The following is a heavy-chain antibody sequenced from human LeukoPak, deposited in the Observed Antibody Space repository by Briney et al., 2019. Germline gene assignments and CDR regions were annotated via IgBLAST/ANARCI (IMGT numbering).Heavy chain of an antibody. CDR3: ARDAYSNYPLDY. D-gene: IGHD4-11*01. J-gene: IGHJ4*02. Sequence: PGGSLRLSCAASGFTFSSYAMSWVRQAPGKGLEWVAFIRYDGSNKYYADSVKGRFTISRDNSKNTLYLQMNSLRAEDTAVYYCARDAYSNYPLDYWGQGTLVTVSS. V-gene: IGHV3-30*02. CDR2: IRYDGSNK. CDR1: GFTFSSYA.